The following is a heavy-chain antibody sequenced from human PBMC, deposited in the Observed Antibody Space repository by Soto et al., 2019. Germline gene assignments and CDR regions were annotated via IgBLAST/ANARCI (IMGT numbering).Heavy chain of an antibody. CDR3: DSEHSTDYGNSVRLRHSFAH. J-gene: IGHJ4*02. CDR1: GYSFISYG. Sequence: QVQLVQSGAEVKKPGASVKVSCKASGYSFISYGISWVRQAPGQGLEWMGWISAYNCNTNYAQKLQGRVTMTTDTXXGTANTELTRLRSDDTAVYYCDSEHSTDYGNSVRLRHSFAHWGQGTLVT. D-gene: IGHD4-17*01. CDR2: ISAYNCNT. V-gene: IGHV1-18*01.